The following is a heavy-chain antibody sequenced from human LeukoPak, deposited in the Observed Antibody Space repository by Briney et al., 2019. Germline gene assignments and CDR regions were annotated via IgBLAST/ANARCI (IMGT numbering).Heavy chain of an antibody. CDR3: ARDRRMVAATPFDY. Sequence: VASVKVSCKASGYTFTGYYMHWVRQAPGQGLEWMGWINPNSGGTNYAQQFQGRVTMTRDTSITTASMELSRLRSDDTAVYFCARDRRMVAATPFDYWGQGTLVTVSS. J-gene: IGHJ4*02. CDR1: GYTFTGYY. D-gene: IGHD2-15*01. CDR2: INPNSGGT. V-gene: IGHV1-2*02.